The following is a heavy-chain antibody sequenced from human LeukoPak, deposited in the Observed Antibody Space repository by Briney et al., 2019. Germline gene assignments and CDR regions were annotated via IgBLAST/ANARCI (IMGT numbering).Heavy chain of an antibody. CDR3: ANHNPFCGGDCGAFDI. CDR2: ISGSGGST. CDR1: GFTFSSYS. Sequence: GGSLRLSCAASGFTFSSYSMSWVRQAPGKGLEWVSAISGSGGSTYYADSVKGRFTISRDNSKNTLYLQMNSLRAEDTAVYYCANHNPFCGGDCGAFDIWGQGTMVTVSS. J-gene: IGHJ3*02. D-gene: IGHD2-21*02. V-gene: IGHV3-23*01.